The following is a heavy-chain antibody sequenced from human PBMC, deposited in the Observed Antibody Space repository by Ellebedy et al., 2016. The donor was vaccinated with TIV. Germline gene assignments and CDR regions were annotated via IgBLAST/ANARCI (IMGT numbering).Heavy chain of an antibody. V-gene: IGHV3-7*03. D-gene: IGHD6-19*01. CDR3: ASDPEGIPVPGTGNFDY. J-gene: IGHJ4*02. Sequence: GGSLRLSCAASGFTFSSYWMSWVRQPPGKGLEWVANIKRDGSEKYYVDSVKGRFTISRDNAKNSLYLQMNSLRAEGTAVYYCASDPEGIPVPGTGNFDYWGQGILVTASS. CDR2: IKRDGSEK. CDR1: GFTFSSYW.